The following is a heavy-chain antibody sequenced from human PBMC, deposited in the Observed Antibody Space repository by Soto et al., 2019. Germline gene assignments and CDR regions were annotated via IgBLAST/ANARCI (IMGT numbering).Heavy chain of an antibody. CDR3: AGDRYTSTSYTH. D-gene: IGHD6-13*01. CDR2: IYGGGST. J-gene: IGHJ4*02. V-gene: IGHV3-66*01. CDR1: GFTVSSNY. Sequence: EVQLVESGGGLVQPGGSLRLSCAASGFTVSSNYMSWVRQAPGKGLEWVSLIYGGGSTFFADSVKGRFTISRDNSKNTLYLQMNSRRVEDTALYYCAGDRYTSTSYTHWGQGTPVTVSS.